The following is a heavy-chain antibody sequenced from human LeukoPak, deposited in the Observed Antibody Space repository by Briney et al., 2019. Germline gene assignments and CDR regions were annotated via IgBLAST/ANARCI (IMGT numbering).Heavy chain of an antibody. V-gene: IGHV3-23*01. CDR2: ISSTGRTT. J-gene: IGHJ4*02. D-gene: IGHD2-2*01. CDR1: GFTFSSYA. CDR3: AKGIPAATDY. Sequence: GGSLRLSCAASGFTFSSYAMSWVRQAPGKGLEWVSGISSTGRTTTYADSVKGRFTISRDNSKNTLLLQMNSLRVEDTAVYYCAKGIPAATDYWGQGTLVTVSS.